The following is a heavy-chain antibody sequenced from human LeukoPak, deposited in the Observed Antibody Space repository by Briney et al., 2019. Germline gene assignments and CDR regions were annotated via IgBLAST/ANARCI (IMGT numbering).Heavy chain of an antibody. CDR1: GFTFSSYS. CDR3: ARDTYSRWQPDY. D-gene: IGHD4-23*01. J-gene: IGHJ4*02. V-gene: IGHV3-21*01. Sequence: GGSLRLSCAASGFTFSSYSMNWARQAPGKGLEWVSSISGSSSHIYYADSVKGRFTISRDNAENSLYLQMDGLRTEDTAVYYCARDTYSRWQPDYWGQGTLVTVSS. CDR2: ISGSSSHI.